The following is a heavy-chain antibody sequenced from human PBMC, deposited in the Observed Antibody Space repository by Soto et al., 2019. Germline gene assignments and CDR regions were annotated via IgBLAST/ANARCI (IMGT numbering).Heavy chain of an antibody. V-gene: IGHV4-59*08. CDR2: IYYRGST. J-gene: IGHJ4*02. CDR1: VAPLVISY. CDR3: ARLTPQWPYFDY. Sequence: SETLSPTALASVAPLVISYWSWFAQPPGKGLEWIGYIYYRGSTNYNPSLRSRVTISVDTSKNQFSLKLSSVTAADTAVYYCARLTPQWPYFDYWGQGTLVTVSS. D-gene: IGHD6-19*01.